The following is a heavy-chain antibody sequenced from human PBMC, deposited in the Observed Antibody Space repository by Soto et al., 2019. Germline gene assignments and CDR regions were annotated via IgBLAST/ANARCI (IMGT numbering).Heavy chain of an antibody. J-gene: IGHJ6*02. CDR2: IIPIFGTA. CDR3: ARKVEMATKIDYYYYGMDV. D-gene: IGHD5-12*01. CDR1: GGTFSSYA. V-gene: IGHV1-69*13. Sequence: GASVKVSCKASGGTFSSYAISWVRQAPGQGLEWMGGIIPIFGTANYAQKFQGRVTITADESTSTAYMELSSLRSEDTDVYYCARKVEMATKIDYYYYGMDVWGQGTTVTVSS.